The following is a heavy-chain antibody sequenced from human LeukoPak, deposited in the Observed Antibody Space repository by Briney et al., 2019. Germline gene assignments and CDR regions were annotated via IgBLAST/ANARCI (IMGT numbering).Heavy chain of an antibody. D-gene: IGHD4-23*01. J-gene: IGHJ6*03. Sequence: SETLSLTSAVYGGSFSGYYWSWIRQPPGKGLEWIGEINHSGSTNYNPSLKSRVTISVDTSKNQFSLKVNSVTAADTAVYYCATRPTPPYYYYYMDVWGKGTTVTVSS. V-gene: IGHV4-34*01. CDR2: INHSGST. CDR3: ATRPTPPYYYYYMDV. CDR1: GGSFSGYY.